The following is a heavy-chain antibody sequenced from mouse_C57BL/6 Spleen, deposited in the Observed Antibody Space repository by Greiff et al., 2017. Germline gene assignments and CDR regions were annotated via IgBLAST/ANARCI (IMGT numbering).Heavy chain of an antibody. CDR2: IWSGGST. Sequence: VQLVESGPGLVQPSQSLSITCTVSGFSLTSYGVHWVRQSPGKGLEWLGVIWSGGSTDYNAAFISRLSISKDNSKSQVFFKMNSLQADDTAIYYCARNHYYGSWYFDVWGTGTTVTVSS. V-gene: IGHV2-2*01. CDR3: ARNHYYGSWYFDV. J-gene: IGHJ1*03. CDR1: GFSLTSYG. D-gene: IGHD1-1*01.